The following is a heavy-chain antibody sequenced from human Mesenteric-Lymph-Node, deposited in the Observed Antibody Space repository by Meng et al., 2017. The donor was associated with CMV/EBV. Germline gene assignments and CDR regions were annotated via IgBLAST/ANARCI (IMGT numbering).Heavy chain of an antibody. CDR2: ISSSSNYI. D-gene: IGHD3-3*01. J-gene: IGHJ6*02. CDR1: GFTFSSYR. CDR3: ARVLTPTPYDFWSGYYTDPDYYYYGMDV. Sequence: GESLKISCAASGFTFSSYRMNWVRQAPGKGLEWVSSISSSSNYIYYADSVKGRFTISRDNAKNSLYLQMNSLRAEDTAVYYCARVLTPTPYDFWSGYYTDPDYYYYGMDVWGQGTTVTVSS. V-gene: IGHV3-21*01.